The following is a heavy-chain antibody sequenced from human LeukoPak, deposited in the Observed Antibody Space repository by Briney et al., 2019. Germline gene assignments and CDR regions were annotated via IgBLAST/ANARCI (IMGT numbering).Heavy chain of an antibody. CDR2: INPSGGST. CDR3: ARDARITMVRGHDYYGMDV. Sequence: GASVKVSCKASGYTFTSYYMHWVRQAPGQGLEWMGIINPSGGSTSYAQKFQGRVTMTRATSTSTVYMELSSLRSEDTAVYYRARDARITMVRGHDYYGMDVWGQGTTVTVSS. D-gene: IGHD3-10*01. J-gene: IGHJ6*02. V-gene: IGHV1-46*01. CDR1: GYTFTSYY.